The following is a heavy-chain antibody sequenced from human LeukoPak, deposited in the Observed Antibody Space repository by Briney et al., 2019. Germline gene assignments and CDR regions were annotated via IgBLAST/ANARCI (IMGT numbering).Heavy chain of an antibody. CDR1: GFTFSNYA. J-gene: IGHJ4*02. CDR2: ISGSGGRT. CDR3: AKVRAVVGLDY. V-gene: IGHV3-23*01. Sequence: QPGGSLRLSCAASGFTFSNYAMTWVRQAPGKGLEWVSSISGSGGRTYYADSVKGRFTISRDNSKNTLYLQMNSLRAEDTAIYYCAKVRAVVGLDYWGQGTLVTVSS. D-gene: IGHD6-19*01.